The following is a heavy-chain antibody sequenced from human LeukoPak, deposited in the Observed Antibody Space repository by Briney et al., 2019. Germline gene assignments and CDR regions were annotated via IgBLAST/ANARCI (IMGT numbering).Heavy chain of an antibody. CDR3: ARHTPYYDGSGYYYPPNFDY. J-gene: IGHJ4*02. CDR2: IYHSGST. V-gene: IGHV4-39*01. CDR1: GVSISGSSYY. Sequence: PSETLSLTCTVSGVSISGSSYYWGWIRQPPGKGLEWIGSIYHSGSTQYNPSLKRRVTISVDTSKNQFSLKLSSVTAADTAVYFCARHTPYYDGSGYYYPPNFDYWGQGTLVTVSS. D-gene: IGHD3-22*01.